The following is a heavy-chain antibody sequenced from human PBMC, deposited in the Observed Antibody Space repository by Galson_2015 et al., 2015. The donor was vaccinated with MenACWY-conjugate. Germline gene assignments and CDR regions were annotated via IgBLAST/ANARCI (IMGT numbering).Heavy chain of an antibody. Sequence: QSGAEVKKPGESLQISCKGSGCTFTTYWIGWVRQLPGKGLEWMGLISPGDSETRYSPAFQGQVTISADKSISTAYVQWDSLQASDTAMYYCARHPPGGRGMDVWGQGTTVTVSS. V-gene: IGHV5-51*01. CDR3: ARHPPGGRGMDV. J-gene: IGHJ6*02. D-gene: IGHD1-26*01. CDR1: GCTFTTYW. CDR2: ISPGDSET.